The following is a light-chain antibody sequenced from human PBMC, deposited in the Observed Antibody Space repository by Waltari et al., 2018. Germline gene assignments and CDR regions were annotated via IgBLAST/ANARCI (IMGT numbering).Light chain of an antibody. CDR1: GSNIGSKT. CDR3: AAWDDSLNTWV. CDR2: INN. J-gene: IGLJ3*02. V-gene: IGLV1-44*01. Sequence: QSVLTQPPSASGTPGQRVTISCSGSGSNIGSKTVNWYQQFPGTAPKPLVYINNQRPSWVPDRFSCSKSGTSASLAISGLQSEDEADYYCAAWDDSLNTWVFGGGTKLTVL.